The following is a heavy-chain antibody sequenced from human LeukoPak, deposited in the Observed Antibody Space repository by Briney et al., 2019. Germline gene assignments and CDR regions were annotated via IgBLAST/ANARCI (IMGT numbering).Heavy chain of an antibody. J-gene: IGHJ5*02. D-gene: IGHD3-16*01. V-gene: IGHV1-2*02. CDR1: GYTFTGYY. Sequence: SVKVSCKAFGYTFTGYYMHWVRQAPGQGLEYMGWINANNGGANSAQNFQGRVTLTSDTSISTAFMELSRLRADDTAVYYCVLGGSISVRLLSQNWFDPWGQGTLVTVSS. CDR3: VLGGSISVRLLSQNWFDP. CDR2: INANNGGA.